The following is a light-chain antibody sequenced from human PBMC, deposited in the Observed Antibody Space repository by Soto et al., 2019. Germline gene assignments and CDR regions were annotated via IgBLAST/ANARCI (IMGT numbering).Light chain of an antibody. Sequence: QSALTQPASVSRSPGQSITISCTGTSSDVGGYNYVSWYQQHPGKAPKLMIYEVSNRPSGVSNRFSGSKSGNTASLTISGLQAEDEADYYCNSYTSSSTLVVFGGGTKLTVL. CDR2: EVS. V-gene: IGLV2-14*01. CDR1: SSDVGGYNY. J-gene: IGLJ2*01. CDR3: NSYTSSSTLVV.